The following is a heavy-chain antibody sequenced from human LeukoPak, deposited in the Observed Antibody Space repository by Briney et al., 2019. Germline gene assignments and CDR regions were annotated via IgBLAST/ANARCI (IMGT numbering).Heavy chain of an antibody. V-gene: IGHV3-30*18. CDR2: ISYDGSYK. J-gene: IGHJ4*02. D-gene: IGHD3-10*01. CDR3: AKDSAPSIAYFDS. CDR1: GFAFGIYG. Sequence: PGGSLRLSCAASGFAFGIYGMHWVRRAPGKGLEWVVAISYDGSYKYYADSVKGRFTISRDNSKNTLFLQMNSLRAEDTAVYYCAKDSAPSIAYFDSWGQGTLVTVSS.